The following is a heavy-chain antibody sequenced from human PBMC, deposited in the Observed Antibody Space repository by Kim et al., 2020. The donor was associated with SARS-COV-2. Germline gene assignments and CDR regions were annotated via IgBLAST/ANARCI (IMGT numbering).Heavy chain of an antibody. J-gene: IGHJ4*02. D-gene: IGHD3-10*01. Sequence: GGSLRLSCAASGFTFSSYAMSWVRQAPGKGLEWVSAISGSGGSTYYADSVKGRFTISRDNSKNTLYLQMNSLRAEDTAVYYCAKDDPEWFGELLYPLYWGQGTLVTVSS. V-gene: IGHV3-23*01. CDR2: ISGSGGST. CDR1: GFTFSSYA. CDR3: AKDDPEWFGELLYPLY.